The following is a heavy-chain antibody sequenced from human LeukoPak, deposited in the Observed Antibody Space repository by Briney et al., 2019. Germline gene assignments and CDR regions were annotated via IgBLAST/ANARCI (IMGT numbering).Heavy chain of an antibody. D-gene: IGHD6-6*01. Sequence: SETLSLTCAVYGGSFSGYYWSWIRQPPGKGLEWIGSIYYSGSTYYNPSLKSRVTISVDTSKNQFSLKLSSVTAADTAVYYCARLYSSSQYYYYYYYMDVWGKGTTVTVSS. CDR2: IYYSGST. V-gene: IGHV4-34*01. CDR3: ARLYSSSQYYYYYYYMDV. CDR1: GGSFSGYY. J-gene: IGHJ6*03.